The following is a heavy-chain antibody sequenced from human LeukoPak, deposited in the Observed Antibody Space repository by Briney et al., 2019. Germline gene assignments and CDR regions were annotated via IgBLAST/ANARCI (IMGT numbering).Heavy chain of an antibody. Sequence: PSETLSLTCTVSGGSISGYYWSWIRQPPGKGLEWIGFIYYSGTTNYNPSLKSRVNMSLDTSKNQFSLKPSSVTAADTAVYYCAESETGGYYFDYWGQGTLVTVCS. CDR3: AESETGGYYFDY. J-gene: IGHJ4*02. D-gene: IGHD3-10*01. V-gene: IGHV4-59*01. CDR2: IYYSGTT. CDR1: GGSISGYY.